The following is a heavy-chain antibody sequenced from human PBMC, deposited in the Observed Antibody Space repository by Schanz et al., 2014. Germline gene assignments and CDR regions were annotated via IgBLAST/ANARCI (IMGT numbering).Heavy chain of an antibody. Sequence: VQLVESGGGVVQFGRSLRLSCVASGFTFSSYGMHWVRQASGKGLEYVSAITRSGGGTYYSDSVKGRFTISRDNSKNTLYRQMSRLRHEDSAVYYCVKDAYCAGDCFPAEYFQHWGQGTLVTVSS. CDR2: ITRSGGGT. CDR1: GFTFSSYG. D-gene: IGHD2-21*02. V-gene: IGHV3-64D*06. CDR3: VKDAYCAGDCFPAEYFQH. J-gene: IGHJ1*01.